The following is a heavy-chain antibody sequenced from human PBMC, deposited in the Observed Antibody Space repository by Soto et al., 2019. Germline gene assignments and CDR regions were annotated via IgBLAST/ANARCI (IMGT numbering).Heavy chain of an antibody. D-gene: IGHD3-22*01. Sequence: SETLSLTCTVSGGSISSGDYYWSWIRQPPGKGLEWIGYIYYSGSTYYNPSLKSRVTISVDTSKNQFSLKLSSVTAADTAVYYCARESRYYYDSSGYRDYWGQGTLVTVSS. V-gene: IGHV4-30-4*01. CDR1: GGSISSGDYY. J-gene: IGHJ4*02. CDR3: ARESRYYYDSSGYRDY. CDR2: IYYSGST.